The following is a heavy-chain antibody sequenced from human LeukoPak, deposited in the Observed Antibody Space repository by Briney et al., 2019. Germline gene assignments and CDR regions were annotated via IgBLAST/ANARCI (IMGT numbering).Heavy chain of an antibody. CDR1: GGSIDRSSYY. CDR2: IYYSGNT. V-gene: IGHV4-39*01. CDR3: ARVRGPDGWFAP. J-gene: IGHJ5*02. Sequence: PSETLSLTCTVSGGSIDRSSYYWGWIRQPPGKGLEWIGSIYYSGNTYNNSSLKSRITISVNTTKNQVALKLSSVTAADTAVYYCARVRGPDGWFAPWGQGTLVSVSS.